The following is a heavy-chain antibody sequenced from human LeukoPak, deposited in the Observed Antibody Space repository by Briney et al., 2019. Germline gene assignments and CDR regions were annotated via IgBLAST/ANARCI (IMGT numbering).Heavy chain of an antibody. CDR3: AKDQYYDFWSGH. V-gene: IGHV3-30*02. J-gene: IGHJ4*02. Sequence: GGSLRLSCAASGFTFSSYGMHWVRQAPGKGLEWVAFIRYDGSNKYYADSVKGRFTISRDNSKNTLFLQMTSLRVEDTAVYYCAKDQYYDFWSGHWGQGTLVTVSS. CDR1: GFTFSSYG. D-gene: IGHD3-3*01. CDR2: IRYDGSNK.